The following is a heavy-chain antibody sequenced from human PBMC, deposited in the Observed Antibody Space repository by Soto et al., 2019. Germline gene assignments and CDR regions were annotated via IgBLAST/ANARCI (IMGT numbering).Heavy chain of an antibody. J-gene: IGHJ5*02. Sequence: GASVKVSCKASGYTFTSYGICWVRQAPGQGLEWMGWISAYNGNTNYAQKLQGRVTMTTDTSTSTAYMELRSLRSDDTAVYYCARNIGGYSYGYLTGRWFDPWGQGTLVTVSS. CDR2: ISAYNGNT. CDR3: ARNIGGYSYGYLTGRWFDP. D-gene: IGHD5-18*01. V-gene: IGHV1-18*01. CDR1: GYTFTSYG.